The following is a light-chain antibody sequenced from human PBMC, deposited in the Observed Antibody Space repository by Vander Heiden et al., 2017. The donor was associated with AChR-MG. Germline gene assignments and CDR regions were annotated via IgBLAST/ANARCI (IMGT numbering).Light chain of an antibody. J-gene: IGLJ3*02. CDR3: AAWDDSLNGV. V-gene: IGLV1-44*01. Sequence: QSVLTQPPSASGTPGQRVTISCSGSSSHTGSHTVNWYQQLPGTAPKLLIYSNNQRPSGVPDRFSGSKSGTSASLAISGLQSEDEADYYCAAWDDSLNGVFGGGTKLTVL. CDR1: SSHTGSHT. CDR2: SNN.